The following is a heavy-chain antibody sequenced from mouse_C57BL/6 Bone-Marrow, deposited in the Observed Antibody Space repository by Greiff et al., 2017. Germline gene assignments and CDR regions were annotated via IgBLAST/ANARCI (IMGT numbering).Heavy chain of an antibody. CDR3: ARDYGYDFDD. D-gene: IGHD2-2*01. CDR2: IYPGDGDT. J-gene: IGHJ2*01. CDR1: GYAFSSYW. Sequence: QVQLQQSGAELVKPGASVKISCKASGYAFSSYWMTWVKQRPGQGLEWIGHIYPGDGDTNYNGKFKGKAPLTSDKSSSTAYMQLSSLTSEDSAVFFCARDYGYDFDDRGQGTTLTVSS. V-gene: IGHV1-80*01.